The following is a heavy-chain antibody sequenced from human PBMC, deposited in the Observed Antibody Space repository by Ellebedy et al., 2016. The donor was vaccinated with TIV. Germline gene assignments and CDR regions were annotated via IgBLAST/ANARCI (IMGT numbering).Heavy chain of an antibody. CDR2: ISSAGSYT. CDR3: ARSTYKYGLVHGVDV. D-gene: IGHD5-24*01. J-gene: IGHJ6*02. Sequence: GESLKISXAASGSTFSEHYMSWIRQAPGKGLEWVSYISSAGSYTDYPDSVKGRFTISRDNAKRSLYLQMDRLTSDDTAVYYCARSTYKYGLVHGVDVWGQGTTVTVSS. CDR1: GSTFSEHY. V-gene: IGHV3-11*06.